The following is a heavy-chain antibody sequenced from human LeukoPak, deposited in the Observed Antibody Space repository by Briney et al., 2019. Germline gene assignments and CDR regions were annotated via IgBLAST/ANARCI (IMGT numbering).Heavy chain of an antibody. V-gene: IGHV4-59*11. J-gene: IGHJ4*02. CDR2: IYYSGTT. D-gene: IGHD4-23*01. Sequence: SETLSLTCTVSGGSISSHYWSWVRQPPGKGLEWIGYIYYSGTTHYNPSLKSRVTISLDTSKTQFSLRLNSVTAADTAVYYCARSDYGGNFDYWGQGALVTVSS. CDR3: ARSDYGGNFDY. CDR1: GGSISSHY.